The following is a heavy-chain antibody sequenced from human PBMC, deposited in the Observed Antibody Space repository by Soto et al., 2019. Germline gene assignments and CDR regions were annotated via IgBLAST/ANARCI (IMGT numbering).Heavy chain of an antibody. D-gene: IGHD6-13*01. J-gene: IGHJ4*02. CDR3: ARDSIAVAGDFDY. CDR1: GGSISSGGYYW. CDR2: INSDGSSA. Sequence: ETLSLTCTVSGGSISSGGYYWMHWVRQAPGKGLVWVSRINSDGSSAIYADSVKGRFTISRDNAKNTLYLQMSSLRAEDTAVYYCARDSIAVAGDFDYWGQGTLVTVSS. V-gene: IGHV3-74*01.